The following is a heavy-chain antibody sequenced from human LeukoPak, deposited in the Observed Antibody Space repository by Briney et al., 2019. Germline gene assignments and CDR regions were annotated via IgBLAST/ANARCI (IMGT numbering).Heavy chain of an antibody. CDR3: ARVKVGTTNRFDY. CDR1: GFTFSDYY. Sequence: GGTLRLSCAASGFTFSDYYMTWIRQAPGKGLECVSYISSSSDYTNYPDSVKGRFTISRDNAKNSLYLQMNSLRAEDTAVYYCARVKVGTTNRFDYWGQGTLVTVSS. CDR2: ISSSSDYT. J-gene: IGHJ4*02. D-gene: IGHD1-26*01. V-gene: IGHV3-11*05.